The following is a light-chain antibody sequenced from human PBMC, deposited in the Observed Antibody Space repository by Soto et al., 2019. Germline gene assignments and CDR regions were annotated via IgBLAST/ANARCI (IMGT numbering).Light chain of an antibody. CDR3: QVWDNVSDHWV. CDR1: NIGSKS. J-gene: IGLJ3*02. Sequence: SYVVTQPPSVSVAPGQTAKITCGGNNIGSKSVNWYQQRPGQAPVLVIYDDSDRPSGIPDRFYGSNSGNTATVTISSVEAGDEADYYCQVWDNVSDHWVFGGGTKRTVL. CDR2: DDS. V-gene: IGLV3-21*02.